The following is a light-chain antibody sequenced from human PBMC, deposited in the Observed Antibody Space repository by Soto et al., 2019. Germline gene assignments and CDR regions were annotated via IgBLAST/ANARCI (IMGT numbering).Light chain of an antibody. J-gene: IGLJ1*01. CDR2: EGS. CDR3: CSYAGSSTLYV. V-gene: IGLV2-23*01. CDR1: SSDVGSYNL. Sequence: QSVLTPPASVSGSTGQSITISYTGTSSDVGSYNLVSWYQQHPGKAPKLMIYEGSKRPSGVSNRFSGSKSGNTASLTISGLQAEDEADYYCCSYAGSSTLYVFGTGTKVTVL.